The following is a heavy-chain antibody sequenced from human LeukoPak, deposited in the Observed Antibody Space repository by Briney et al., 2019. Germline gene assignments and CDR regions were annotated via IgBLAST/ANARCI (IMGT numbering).Heavy chain of an antibody. CDR3: ARGSAVGYYFDY. V-gene: IGHV3-21*01. CDR1: GFTFSSHT. Sequence: PGGSLRLSCAASGFTFSSHTMNWVRQAPGKGLEWVSSISSSRNYIYYADSVKGRFTISRDNAKNSLYLQMNSLRAEDTAVYYCARGSAVGYYFDYWGQGTLVTVSS. CDR2: ISSSRNYI. J-gene: IGHJ4*02. D-gene: IGHD6-13*01.